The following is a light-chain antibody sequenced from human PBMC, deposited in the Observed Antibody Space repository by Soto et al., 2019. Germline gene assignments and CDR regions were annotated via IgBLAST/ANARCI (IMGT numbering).Light chain of an antibody. CDR3: QQYGSSGT. Sequence: EIALTQSPGTLSLSPGERATLSCRASQSVSNNYLAWYQQKPGQAPRLLIYGASNSATGIPDRFSGSGSGTDFTLTISRLEPEDFAVYYCQQYGSSGTFGQGTKVDIK. CDR2: GAS. CDR1: QSVSNNY. V-gene: IGKV3-20*01. J-gene: IGKJ1*01.